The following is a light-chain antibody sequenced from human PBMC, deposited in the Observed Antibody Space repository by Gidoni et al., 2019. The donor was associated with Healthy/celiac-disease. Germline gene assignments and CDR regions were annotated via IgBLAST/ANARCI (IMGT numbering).Light chain of an antibody. CDR3: QQYGSFFT. CDR2: GAS. J-gene: IGKJ3*01. V-gene: IGKV3-20*01. CDR1: QSVSSSY. Sequence: ELVLTQSPGTLSLSPGERATLSCRASQSVSSSYLAWYQQKPGQAPRLLIYGASSRATGIPDRFSGSGSGTDFTLTISRLEPEDFAVYYCQQYGSFFTFXPXTKVDIK.